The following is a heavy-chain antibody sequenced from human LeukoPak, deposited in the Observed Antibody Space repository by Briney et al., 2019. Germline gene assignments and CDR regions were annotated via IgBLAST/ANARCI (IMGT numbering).Heavy chain of an antibody. J-gene: IGHJ4*02. Sequence: GGSLRLSCSASGFTFSSYAMHWVRQAPGKGLEYVSAISGSGGATYYADSVKGRFTISRDNSKNTFYLQMSSLRPEDTAVYYCVSLPRTTVTTSGDYWGQGTLVTVSS. D-gene: IGHD4-17*01. CDR2: ISGSGGAT. CDR1: GFTFSSYA. CDR3: VSLPRTTVTTSGDY. V-gene: IGHV3-64D*06.